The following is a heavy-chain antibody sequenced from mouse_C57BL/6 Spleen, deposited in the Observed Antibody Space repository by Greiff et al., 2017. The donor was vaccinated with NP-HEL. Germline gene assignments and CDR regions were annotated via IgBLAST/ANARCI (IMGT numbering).Heavy chain of an antibody. V-gene: IGHV5-6*01. D-gene: IGHD1-1*01. Sequence: EVHLVESGGDLVKPGGSLKLSCAASGFTFSSYGMSWARQTPDKRLEWVATISSCGSYTSSPDSVKGRFTISKDNAKNTLYLQMSSLKSEDTAMYYCARQYGSSSYYFDYWGQGTTLTVSS. J-gene: IGHJ2*01. CDR1: GFTFSSYG. CDR2: ISSCGSYT. CDR3: ARQYGSSSYYFDY.